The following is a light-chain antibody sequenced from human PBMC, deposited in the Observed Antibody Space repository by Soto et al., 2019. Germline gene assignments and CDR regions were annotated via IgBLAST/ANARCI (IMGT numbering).Light chain of an antibody. CDR2: GAS. J-gene: IGKJ3*01. CDR3: QQYNNWPPFT. CDR1: QSVSSN. Sequence: EIVMTQSPATLSVSPGERATLSCRASQSVSSNLAWYQQKPGQAPRLLIYGASTRATGIPARFSGSGSGKELTLTISSLQSEDFAVYYCQQYNNWPPFTFGPGTKVDIK. V-gene: IGKV3-15*01.